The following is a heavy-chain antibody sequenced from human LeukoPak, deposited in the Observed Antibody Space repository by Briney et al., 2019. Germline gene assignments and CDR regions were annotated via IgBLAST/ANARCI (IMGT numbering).Heavy chain of an antibody. D-gene: IGHD3-22*01. V-gene: IGHV1-69*13. CDR1: GGTFSSYA. CDR2: IILIFGTA. Sequence: GASVKVSCKASGGTFSSYAISWVRQAPGQGLEWMGGIILIFGTANYAQKFQGKVTITADESTSTAYMELRSLRSDDTAVYYCARGWDYDSGGRPTAYVYWGQGTLVTVSS. J-gene: IGHJ4*02. CDR3: ARGWDYDSGGRPTAYVY.